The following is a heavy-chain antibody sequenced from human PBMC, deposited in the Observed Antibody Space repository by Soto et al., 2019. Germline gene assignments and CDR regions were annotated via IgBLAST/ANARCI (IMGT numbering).Heavy chain of an antibody. V-gene: IGHV1-3*01. CDR2: INAGNGNT. Sequence: GASVKVSCKASGYTFTSYAMNWVRQAPGQRLEWMGWINAGNGNTKYSQKFQGRVTITRDTSASTAYMELSSLRSEDTAVYYCARDPGYSYDSSGYPDYWGQGTLVTVSS. CDR1: GYTFTSYA. D-gene: IGHD3-22*01. J-gene: IGHJ4*02. CDR3: ARDPGYSYDSSGYPDY.